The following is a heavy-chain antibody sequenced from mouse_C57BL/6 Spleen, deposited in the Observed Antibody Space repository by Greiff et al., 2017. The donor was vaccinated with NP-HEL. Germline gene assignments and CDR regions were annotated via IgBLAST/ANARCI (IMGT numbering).Heavy chain of an antibody. CDR1: GYAFSSYW. V-gene: IGHV1-80*01. D-gene: IGHD2-1*01. CDR3: ARSPYGNSWYFDV. Sequence: VQLQQSGAELVKPGASVKISCKASGYAFSSYWMNWVKKRPGKGLEWIGQIYPGDGDTNYNGKFKGKATLTADKSSSTAYMQLSSLTSEDSAVYFCARSPYGNSWYFDVWGTGTTVTVSS. J-gene: IGHJ1*03. CDR2: IYPGDGDT.